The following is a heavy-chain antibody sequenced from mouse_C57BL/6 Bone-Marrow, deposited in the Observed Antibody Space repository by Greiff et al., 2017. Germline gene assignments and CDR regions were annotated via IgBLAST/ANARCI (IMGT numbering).Heavy chain of an antibody. J-gene: IGHJ2*01. CDR3: ARSKTGTLYYFDY. CDR1: GYTFTSYD. CDR2: IYPRDGST. Sequence: QVQLKQSGPGLVKPGASVKLSCKASGYTFTSYDINWVQQRPGQGLEWIGWIYPRDGSTKYNEKFKGKATLTVDTSSSTAYMELHSLTSEDSAVYFGARSKTGTLYYFDYWGQGTTLTVSS. V-gene: IGHV1-85*01. D-gene: IGHD4-1*01.